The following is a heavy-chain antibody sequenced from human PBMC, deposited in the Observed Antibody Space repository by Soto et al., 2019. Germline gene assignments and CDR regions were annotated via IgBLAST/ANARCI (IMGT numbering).Heavy chain of an antibody. V-gene: IGHV4-4*07. Sequence: SVTRSLTCSVSDDLLENHYLGWVRHSPGKGLEWIGNIYTSGSTNYNPSLKSRVTMSVDTSKNQFSLKLSSVTAADTAVYYCARDTKLELQYYFDYWGQGTLVTFSS. J-gene: IGHJ4*02. CDR2: IYTSGST. CDR3: ARDTKLELQYYFDY. CDR1: DDLLENHY. D-gene: IGHD1-7*01.